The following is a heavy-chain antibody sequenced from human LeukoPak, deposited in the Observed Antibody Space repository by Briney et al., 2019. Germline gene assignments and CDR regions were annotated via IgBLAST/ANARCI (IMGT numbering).Heavy chain of an antibody. CDR3: AKDYY. V-gene: IGHV3-43*02. CDR2: ISGDGATT. Sequence: GGSLRLSCAASGFTFDDYPMHWVRQGPGKGLEWLSLISGDGATTYYADSAKGRFTISRDNIKNSLYLQMNSLRTEDTALYYCAKDYYWGQGTLVTVSS. J-gene: IGHJ4*02. CDR1: GFTFDDYP.